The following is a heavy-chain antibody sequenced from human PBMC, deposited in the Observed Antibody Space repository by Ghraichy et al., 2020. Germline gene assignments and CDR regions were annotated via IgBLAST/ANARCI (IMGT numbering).Heavy chain of an antibody. J-gene: IGHJ2*01. Sequence: GGSLRLSCAASGFTFSSYAMSWVRQAPGKGLEWVSAISGSGGSTYYADSVKGRFTISRDNSKNTLYLQMNSLRAEDTAVYYCAKDVGTNDDFWSGHEHWYFDLWARGTLVTVSS. CDR3: AKDVGTNDDFWSGHEHWYFDL. CDR2: ISGSGGST. D-gene: IGHD3-3*01. V-gene: IGHV3-23*01. CDR1: GFTFSSYA.